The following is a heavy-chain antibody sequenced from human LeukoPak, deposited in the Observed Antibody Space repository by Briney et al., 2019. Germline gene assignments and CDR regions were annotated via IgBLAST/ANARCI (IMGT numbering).Heavy chain of an antibody. CDR3: ARDAWNGNSPLDH. J-gene: IGHJ4*02. D-gene: IGHD3-3*01. Sequence: PSETLSLTCTVSGGSISSYYWSWIRQSPGKGLEWIGYIDYSGSAYYNPSFKSRVTISVDTAKSQFSLDLRSVTAADTAVYYCARDAWNGNSPLDHWGQGTLVTVSS. V-gene: IGHV4-59*12. CDR2: IDYSGSA. CDR1: GGSISSYY.